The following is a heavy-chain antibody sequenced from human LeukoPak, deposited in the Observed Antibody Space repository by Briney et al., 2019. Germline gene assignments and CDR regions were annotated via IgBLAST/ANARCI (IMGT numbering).Heavy chain of an antibody. CDR3: AKLPIVVVAANDGMDV. J-gene: IGHJ6*02. V-gene: IGHV3-30*18. CDR1: GFTFSSYG. D-gene: IGHD2-15*01. CDR2: ISYDGSNK. Sequence: GGSLRLSCAASGFTFSSYGMHWVRQAPGKGLEWVAVISYDGSNKYYADSVKGRFTISRDNSKNTLYLQMNSLRAEDTAAYYCAKLPIVVVAANDGMDVWGQGTTVTVSS.